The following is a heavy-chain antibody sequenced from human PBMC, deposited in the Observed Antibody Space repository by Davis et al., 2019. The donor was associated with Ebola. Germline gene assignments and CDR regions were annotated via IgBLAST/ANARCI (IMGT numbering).Heavy chain of an antibody. J-gene: IGHJ6*03. Sequence: PSETLSLTCTVSGGSISSYYWSWIRQPPGKGLEWIGYIYYSGSTYYNPSLKSRVTISVDTSKNQFSLKLSSVTAADTAVYYCASAIITVTTSEEDYYYMDVWGKGTTVTVSS. D-gene: IGHD4-11*01. CDR3: ASAIITVTTSEEDYYYMDV. CDR2: IYYSGST. V-gene: IGHV4-59*12. CDR1: GGSISSYY.